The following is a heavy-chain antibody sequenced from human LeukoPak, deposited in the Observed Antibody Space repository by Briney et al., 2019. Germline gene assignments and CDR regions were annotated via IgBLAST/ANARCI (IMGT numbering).Heavy chain of an antibody. CDR1: GGSISSYY. V-gene: IGHV4-4*07. CDR2: IYTSGST. Sequence: SETLSLTCTVSGGSISSYYWSWIRQPAGKGLEWIGRIYTSGSTNYNPSLKSRVTMSVDTSKNQFSLRLSSVTAADTAVYYCARLRRQLATYYYYYMDVWGKGTTVTVSS. D-gene: IGHD6-6*01. CDR3: ARLRRQLATYYYYYMDV. J-gene: IGHJ6*03.